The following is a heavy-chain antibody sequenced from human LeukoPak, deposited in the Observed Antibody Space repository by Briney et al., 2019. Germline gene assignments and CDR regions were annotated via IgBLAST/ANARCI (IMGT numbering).Heavy chain of an antibody. CDR3: ARVVVVVAATWFDP. Sequence: GGSLRLSCAASGFTFSSYWMSWVRQAPGKGLEWVANIKQDGSEKYYVDSVKGRFTIPRDNAKNPLYLQMNSLRAEDTAVYYCARVVVVVAATWFDPWGQGTLVTVSS. V-gene: IGHV3-7*03. CDR1: GFTFSSYW. D-gene: IGHD2-15*01. CDR2: IKQDGSEK. J-gene: IGHJ5*02.